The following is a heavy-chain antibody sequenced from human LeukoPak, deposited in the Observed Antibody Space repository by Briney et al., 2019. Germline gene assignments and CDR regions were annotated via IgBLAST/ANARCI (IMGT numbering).Heavy chain of an antibody. CDR3: ARAGGLEMSTIYPHYYYYYMDV. D-gene: IGHD5-24*01. Sequence: PSETLSLTCTVSGGSISSYYWSWIRQPPGKGLEWIGYVYYSGNTYYNPSLKSRVTMSVDTSKNQFSLRLSSVTAADTAVYYCARAGGLEMSTIYPHYYYYYMDVWGKGTMVTVSS. CDR1: GGSISSYY. CDR2: VYYSGNT. V-gene: IGHV4-59*01. J-gene: IGHJ6*03.